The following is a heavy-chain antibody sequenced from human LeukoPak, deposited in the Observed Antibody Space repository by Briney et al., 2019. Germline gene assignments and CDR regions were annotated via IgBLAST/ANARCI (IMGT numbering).Heavy chain of an antibody. Sequence: SETLSLTCTVSGGSISSGSYYWSWIRPPAGKGLEGIGRIYTSGSTNYNPSLKSRVTISVDTSKNQFSLKQSSVTAADTAVYYCARDLKVPAAIGTLYYYYYYMDVWGKGTTVTISS. J-gene: IGHJ6*03. CDR3: ARDLKVPAAIGTLYYYYYYMDV. D-gene: IGHD2-2*02. CDR1: GGSISSGSYY. CDR2: IYTSGST. V-gene: IGHV4-61*02.